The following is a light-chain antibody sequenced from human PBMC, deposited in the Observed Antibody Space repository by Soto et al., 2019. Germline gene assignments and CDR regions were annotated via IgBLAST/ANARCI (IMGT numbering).Light chain of an antibody. CDR1: RSNIGGNT. CDR2: TND. CDR3: AAWDDSLTGCV. J-gene: IGLJ1*01. V-gene: IGLV1-44*01. Sequence: QSVLTQPPSASGTPGQRVTISCSGSRSNIGGNTVNWYQQLPGTAPKLLIYTNDQRPSGVPDRFSGSKSGTSASLVISGLQSDDEADYYCAAWDDSLTGCVFGTGTKVTVL.